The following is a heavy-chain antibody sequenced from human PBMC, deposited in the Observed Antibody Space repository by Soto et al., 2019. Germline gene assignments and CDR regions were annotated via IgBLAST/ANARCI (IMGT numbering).Heavy chain of an antibody. J-gene: IGHJ6*02. D-gene: IGHD4-4*01. CDR3: ARGHHSLDV. V-gene: IGHV3-11*06. CDR2: INPSGTNT. CDR1: GFTFSDHY. Sequence: QAQLVESGGGLAKPGGSLRLSCAASGFTFSDHYMSWIRQAPGKGLEWISYINPSGTNTDYAESVKGRFTISRDNAENSLYLQKNSLRAEDTALDYCARGHHSLDVWGQGATVTVSS.